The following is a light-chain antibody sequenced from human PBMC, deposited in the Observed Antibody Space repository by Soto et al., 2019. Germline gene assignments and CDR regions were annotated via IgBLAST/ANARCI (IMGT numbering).Light chain of an antibody. CDR2: GTT. CDR3: QQYNDRPPWT. Sequence: EIVVTQYTATLSVSPGERATLSCRASQSVSGNLAWYQQKPGQAPRLLIYGTTTRATGIPARFSGSGSGTEFTLTISSLQSEDFAVYFCQQYNDRPPWTFCQVTNVDNK. J-gene: IGKJ1*01. V-gene: IGKV3-15*01. CDR1: QSVSGN.